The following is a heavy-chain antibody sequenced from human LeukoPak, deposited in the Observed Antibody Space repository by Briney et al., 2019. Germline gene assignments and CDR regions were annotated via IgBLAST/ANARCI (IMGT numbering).Heavy chain of an antibody. CDR1: GGSFSGYY. CDR2: INHSGST. CDR3: ARLRVGATDYFDY. V-gene: IGHV4-34*01. Sequence: ASETLSLTCAVYGGSFSGYYWSWIRQPPGKGLEWIGEINHSGSTNYNPSLKSRVTISVDTSKNQFSLKLSSVTAADTAVYYCARLRVGATDYFDYWGQGTLVTVSS. D-gene: IGHD1-26*01. J-gene: IGHJ4*02.